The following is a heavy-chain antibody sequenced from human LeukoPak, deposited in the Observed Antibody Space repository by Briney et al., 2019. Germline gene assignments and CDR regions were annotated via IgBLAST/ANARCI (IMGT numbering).Heavy chain of an antibody. CDR1: GLTVSSNY. CDR3: AGYTYGYLNAFDI. CDR2: IYSGGRT. D-gene: IGHD5-18*01. J-gene: IGHJ3*02. Sequence: PGGSLRLSCAASGLTVSSNYMSWVRQAPGKGLEWVSLIYSGGRTYYADSVKGRFTISRDNSKNTLYLQMNSLRAEDTAVYYCAGYTYGYLNAFDIWGQGTMVTVSS. V-gene: IGHV3-53*01.